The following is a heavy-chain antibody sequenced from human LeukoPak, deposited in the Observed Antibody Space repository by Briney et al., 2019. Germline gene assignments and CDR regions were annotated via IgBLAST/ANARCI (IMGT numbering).Heavy chain of an antibody. V-gene: IGHV1-18*01. CDR3: ARRSVSGWYDVTDY. Sequence: ASVKVSCKASGCTFTSYGISWVRQAPGQGLEWMGWISGYNGNTNYAQKFQGRVTMTTDTSTSTAYMELRSLRSDDTAVYYCARRSVSGWYDVTDYWGQGTLVTVSS. CDR1: GCTFTSYG. J-gene: IGHJ4*02. D-gene: IGHD6-19*01. CDR2: ISGYNGNT.